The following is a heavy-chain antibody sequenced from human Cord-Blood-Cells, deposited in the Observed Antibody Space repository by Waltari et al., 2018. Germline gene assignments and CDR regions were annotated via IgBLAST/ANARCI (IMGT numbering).Heavy chain of an antibody. CDR1: GFTFSSYE. V-gene: IGHV3-48*03. CDR3: ARDGLGSGNYGSGSYFDY. D-gene: IGHD3-10*01. CDR2: ISSSGSTI. J-gene: IGHJ4*02. Sequence: EVQLVESGGGLVQPGGSLRLSCTASGFTFSSYEMNWVRQAPGKGLEWVSYISSSGSTIYYADSVKGRFTISRDNAKNSLYLQMNSLRAEDTAVYYCARDGLGSGNYGSGSYFDYWGQGTLVTVSS.